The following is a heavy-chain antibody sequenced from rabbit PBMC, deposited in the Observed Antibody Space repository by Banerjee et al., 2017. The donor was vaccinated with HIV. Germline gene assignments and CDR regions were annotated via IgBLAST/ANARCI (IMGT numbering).Heavy chain of an antibody. CDR2: INTSSDNT. CDR1: GFSFSHKYV. Sequence: QSLEESGGDLVKPGASLTLTCKASGFSFSHKYVVCWVRQAPGKGLEWIACINTSSDNTGYATWAKGRFTISKTSSTTVTLQMTSLTAADTATYFCARHETGTSGWNFALWGPGTLVTVS. V-gene: IGHV1S40*01. J-gene: IGHJ4*01. D-gene: IGHD1-1*01. CDR3: ARHETGTSGWNFAL.